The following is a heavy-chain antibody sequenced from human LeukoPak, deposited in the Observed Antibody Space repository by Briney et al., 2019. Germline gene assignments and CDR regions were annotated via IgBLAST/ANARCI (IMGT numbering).Heavy chain of an antibody. CDR2: VKSRTDGGTT. CDR3: TRDDGYFDY. CDR1: GFTFSSYW. Sequence: GSLRLSCAASGFTFSSYWMSWVRQAPGKGLEWVGRVKSRTDGGTTDYAAPVKGRFTISRDDSKDTLYLQMNSLNSEDTAVYYCTRDDGYFDYWGQGTLVTVSS. J-gene: IGHJ4*02. V-gene: IGHV3-15*01.